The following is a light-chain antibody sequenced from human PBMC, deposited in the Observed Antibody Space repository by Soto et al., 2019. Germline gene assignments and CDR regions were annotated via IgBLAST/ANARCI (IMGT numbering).Light chain of an antibody. CDR2: NNT. J-gene: IGLJ3*02. V-gene: IGLV1-40*01. CDR3: QSYDAGLSAWV. Sequence: QSVLTQPPSVSGAPGQRVTISCTGSSPNIGTGYAAHWYQQLPGTVPKLLIYNNTNRPSGVPDRFSGSKSGTSASLAITGLQAEDKGDYYCQSYDAGLSAWVFGGGTKLTVL. CDR1: SPNIGTGYA.